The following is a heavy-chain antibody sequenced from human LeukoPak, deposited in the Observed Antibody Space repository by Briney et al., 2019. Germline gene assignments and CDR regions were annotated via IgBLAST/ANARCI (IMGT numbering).Heavy chain of an antibody. CDR1: GYSISSGYY. D-gene: IGHD6-19*01. CDR2: IYYSGST. Sequence: SETLSLTCTVSGYSISSGYYWGWIRQPPGKGLEWIGSIYYSGSTYYNPSLKSRVTISVDTSKNQFSLKLSSVTAADTAVYYCARRRSSGWYRLGDAFDIWGQGTMVTVSS. J-gene: IGHJ3*02. CDR3: ARRRSSGWYRLGDAFDI. V-gene: IGHV4-38-2*02.